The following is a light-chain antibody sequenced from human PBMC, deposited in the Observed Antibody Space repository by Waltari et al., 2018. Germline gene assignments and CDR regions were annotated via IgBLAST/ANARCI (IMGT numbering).Light chain of an antibody. J-gene: IGKJ1*01. CDR3: QQFYQTPPT. CDR2: WAS. V-gene: IGKV4-1*01. Sequence: DIVMTQSPDSLAVSVGERATINCKSSRGLLYKSNNKHYIGLYQQKPGQPPKLLLSWASTRHPGVPDRFSGSGSGTDFTLTITSLQAEDVAVYYCQQFYQTPPTFGQGTKVEIK. CDR1: RGLLYKSNNKHY.